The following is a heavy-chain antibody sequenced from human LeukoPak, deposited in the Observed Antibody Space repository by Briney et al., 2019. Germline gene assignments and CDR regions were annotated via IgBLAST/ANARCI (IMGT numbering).Heavy chain of an antibody. CDR1: GGSITSYY. D-gene: IGHD2-2*01. V-gene: IGHV4-59*01. Sequence: SETLSLTCTVSGGSITSYYWSWIRQPPGKGLEWIGYIYNSGNTNYNPSLKSRVTISLDTSKNQFSLKLTSVTAADTAIYYCASGGYCGTTSCYPKWFDPWGRGTLVTVSS. J-gene: IGHJ5*02. CDR2: IYNSGNT. CDR3: ASGGYCGTTSCYPKWFDP.